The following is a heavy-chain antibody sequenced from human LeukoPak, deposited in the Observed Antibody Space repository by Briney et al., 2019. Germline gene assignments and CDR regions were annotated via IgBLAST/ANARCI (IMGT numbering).Heavy chain of an antibody. J-gene: IGHJ4*02. D-gene: IGHD3-9*01. CDR3: ARVLRYFDWLSPPDY. CDR2: ISSSSSTI. V-gene: IGHV3-48*01. CDR1: GFTFSSYS. Sequence: GGSLRLSCAASGFTFSSYSMNWVRLAPGKGLEWVSYISSSSSTIYYADSVKGRFTISRDNAKNSLYLQMNSLRAEDTAVYYCARVLRYFDWLSPPDYWGQGTLVTVSS.